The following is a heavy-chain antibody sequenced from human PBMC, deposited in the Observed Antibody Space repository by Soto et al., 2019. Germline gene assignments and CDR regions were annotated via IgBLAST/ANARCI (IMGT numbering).Heavy chain of an antibody. CDR3: TTANRYCSGANCFTFDY. J-gene: IGHJ4*02. V-gene: IGHV3-23*01. CDR1: GFTFSNYA. D-gene: IGHD2-15*01. CDR2: FSSGGGGT. Sequence: EVQLLESGGGLLQPGGSLRLSCTASGFTFSNYAMSWVRQAPGKGLEWVSTFSSGGGGTYYADSVKGRFTISRDNSKNPLSLQMNSLRAEDTAVYYCTTANRYCSGANCFTFDYWGLGTLVTVSS.